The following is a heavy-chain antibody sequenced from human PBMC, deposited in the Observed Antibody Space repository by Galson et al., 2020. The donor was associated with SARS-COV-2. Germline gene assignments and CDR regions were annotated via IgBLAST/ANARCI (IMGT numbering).Heavy chain of an antibody. CDR1: GFTFSSYA. V-gene: IGHV3-30-3*01. CDR2: ISYDGSNK. J-gene: IGHJ4*02. D-gene: IGHD6-6*01. CDR3: ARDLGQLDFDY. Sequence: ETGGSLRLSCAASGFTFSSYAMPWVRQAPGKGLEWVAVISYDGSNKYYADSVKGRFTISRDNSKNTLYLQMNSLRAEDTAVYYCARDLGQLDFDYWGQGTLVTVSS.